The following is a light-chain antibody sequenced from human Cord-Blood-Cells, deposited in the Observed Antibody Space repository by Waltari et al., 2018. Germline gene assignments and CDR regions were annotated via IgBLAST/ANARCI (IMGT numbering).Light chain of an antibody. J-gene: IGKJ3*01. V-gene: IGKV1-33*01. CDR3: QQYVNPPPELT. CDR2: DAS. CDR1: QDISNY. Sequence: DIQMTQSPSSLSASVGDSVTITCHASQDISNYLNWYQQKPGKAPKLLIYDASNLETGVPSRFSGSVSGTDFTFTISSVQPEDMATYYCQQYVNPPPELTFGPGTKVDIK.